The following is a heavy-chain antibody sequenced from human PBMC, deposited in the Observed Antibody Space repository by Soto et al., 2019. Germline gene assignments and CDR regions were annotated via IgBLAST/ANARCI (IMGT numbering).Heavy chain of an antibody. CDR2: IYPGDSDT. CDR3: ARHVLARYYYYYGMDG. V-gene: IGHV5-51*01. D-gene: IGHD3-3*02. CDR1: GYSFTSYW. J-gene: IGHJ6*02. Sequence: PGESLKISCKGSGYSFTSYWIGWVRQMPGKGLEWMGIIYPGDSDTRYSPSFQGQVTISADKSISTAYLQWSSLKASDTAMYYCARHVLARYYYYYGMDGWGQGTTVTVSS.